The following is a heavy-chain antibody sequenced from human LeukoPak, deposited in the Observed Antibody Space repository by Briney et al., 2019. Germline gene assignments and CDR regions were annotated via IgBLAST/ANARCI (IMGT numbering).Heavy chain of an antibody. J-gene: IGHJ4*02. D-gene: IGHD3-10*01. CDR3: ARDDGLLWFGDLGDY. V-gene: IGHV1-2*02. CDR2: INPNSGGT. CDR1: GYTFTGYY. Sequence: ASVKVSCKASGYTFTGYYMHWVRQAPGQGLEWMGWINPNSGGTNYAQKFQGRVTMTRDTSIGTAYMELSRLRSDDTAVYYCARDDGLLWFGDLGDYWGQGTLVTVSS.